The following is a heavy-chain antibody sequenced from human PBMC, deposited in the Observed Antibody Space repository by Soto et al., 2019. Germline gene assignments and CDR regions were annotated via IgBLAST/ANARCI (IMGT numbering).Heavy chain of an antibody. J-gene: IGHJ5*02. CDR1: GGSISSYY. Sequence: SETLSLTCTVSGGSISSYYWSWIRQPPGKGLEWIVYIYYSGSTNYNPSLKSRVTISVDTSKNQFSLKLSSVTAADTAVYYCARDFGSSENWFDPWGQGTLVTVSS. CDR3: ARDFGSSENWFDP. V-gene: IGHV4-59*01. D-gene: IGHD2-2*01. CDR2: IYYSGST.